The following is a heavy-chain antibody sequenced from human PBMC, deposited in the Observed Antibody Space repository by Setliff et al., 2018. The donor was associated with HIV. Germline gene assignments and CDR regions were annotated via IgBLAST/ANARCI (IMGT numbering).Heavy chain of an antibody. CDR1: GGTFGSYA. V-gene: IGHV1-69*05. CDR3: ARVGYDSSGYYPRGAFDI. J-gene: IGHJ3*02. Sequence: GASVKVSCKASGGTFGSYAISWVRQAPGQGLEWMGGIIPIFGTANYAQKFQGRVTITTDESTSTAYMELSSLRSEDTAVYYCARVGYDSSGYYPRGAFDIWGQGTMVTVSS. D-gene: IGHD3-22*01. CDR2: IIPIFGTA.